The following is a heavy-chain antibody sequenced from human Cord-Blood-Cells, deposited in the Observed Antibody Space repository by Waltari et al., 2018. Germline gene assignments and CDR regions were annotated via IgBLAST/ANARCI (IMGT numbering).Heavy chain of an antibody. CDR3: ARCGETNDADYYYMDV. J-gene: IGHJ6*03. V-gene: IGHV1-69*01. D-gene: IGHD1-1*01. CDR1: GGTFSSYA. CDR2: IIPIFGTA. Sequence: QVQLVQSGAEVKKPGSPVKVSCKASGGTFSSYAISWVRPAPGQGLEWMGGIIPIFGTANYAQKFQGRVTITADESTSTAYMELSSLRSEDTAVYYCARCGETNDADYYYMDVWGKGTTVTVSS.